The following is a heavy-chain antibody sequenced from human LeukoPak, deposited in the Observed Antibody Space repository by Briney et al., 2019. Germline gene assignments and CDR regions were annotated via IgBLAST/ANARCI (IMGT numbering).Heavy chain of an antibody. Sequence: ASVKVSRKASGYTFTSYYMHWVRQAPGQGLEWMGIINPSGGSTSYAQKFQGRVTMTRDTSTSTVYMELSSLRSEDTAVYYCARADTAMAPHCFVDYWGQGTLVTVSS. V-gene: IGHV1-46*01. D-gene: IGHD5-18*01. J-gene: IGHJ4*02. CDR2: INPSGGST. CDR3: ARADTAMAPHCFVDY. CDR1: GYTFTSYY.